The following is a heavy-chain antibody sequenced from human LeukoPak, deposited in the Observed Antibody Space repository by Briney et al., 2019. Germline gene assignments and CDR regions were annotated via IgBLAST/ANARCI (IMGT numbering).Heavy chain of an antibody. Sequence: GGSLRLSCAASGFIFSRNWMSWVRQAPGKGLEWVANIKQDGSESYCVDSVKGRFTISRDNAKNSLYLQMNSLRAEDTALYYCARVYGSSWYPDAFDIWGQGTMVTVSS. D-gene: IGHD6-13*01. J-gene: IGHJ3*02. CDR2: IKQDGSES. CDR1: GFIFSRNW. V-gene: IGHV3-7*03. CDR3: ARVYGSSWYPDAFDI.